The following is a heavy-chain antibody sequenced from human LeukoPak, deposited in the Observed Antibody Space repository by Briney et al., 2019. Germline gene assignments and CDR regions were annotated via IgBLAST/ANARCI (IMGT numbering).Heavy chain of an antibody. Sequence: PGGSLRLSCAASGFTFRTSGMSWVRQAPGKGLEWVSAISGSGVSTYYADSVKGRFTISRDNSKNTLYLQMNSLRAEDTAVYYCARPYSGYVDYWGQGTLVTVAS. V-gene: IGHV3-23*01. D-gene: IGHD5-12*01. J-gene: IGHJ4*02. CDR1: GFTFRTSG. CDR3: ARPYSGYVDY. CDR2: ISGSGVST.